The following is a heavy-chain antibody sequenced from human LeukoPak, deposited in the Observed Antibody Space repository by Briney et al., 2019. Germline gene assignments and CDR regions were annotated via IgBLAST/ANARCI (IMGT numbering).Heavy chain of an antibody. D-gene: IGHD3-22*01. Sequence: GGSLRLSCTVSGFTVSSNSMSWVRQAPGKGLEWVSFIYSDNTHYSDSVKGRFTISRDNSKNTLYLQMNSLRAEDTAVYYCARGKVGVVVTGGFDYWGQGTLVTVSS. V-gene: IGHV3-53*01. CDR1: GFTVSSNS. J-gene: IGHJ4*02. CDR3: ARGKVGVVVTGGFDY. CDR2: IYSDNT.